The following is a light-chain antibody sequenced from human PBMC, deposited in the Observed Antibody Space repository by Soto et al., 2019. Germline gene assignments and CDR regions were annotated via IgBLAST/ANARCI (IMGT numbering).Light chain of an antibody. J-gene: IGKJ4*01. CDR1: RSMSSG. CDR2: KAS. V-gene: IGKV1-5*03. Sequence: DIQMTQSPSTLSASVGDRVTITCRASRSMSSGLAWYQQKPGKVPKLLIYKASTLQSGVPSRFSGSGSETEFTLTISSLQPDEFASYYCQQYNSYPPTFGGGTEVAIQ. CDR3: QQYNSYPPT.